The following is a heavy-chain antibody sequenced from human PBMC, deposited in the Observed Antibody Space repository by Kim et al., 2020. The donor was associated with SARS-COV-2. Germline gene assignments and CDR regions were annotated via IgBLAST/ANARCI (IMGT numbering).Heavy chain of an antibody. D-gene: IGHD3-10*01. CDR3: ARDKGDYYGSGSYDF. Sequence: AQKFQGRVTITRDTSISTAYMELSRLRSDDTAVYYCARDKGDYYGSGSYDFWGQGTLVTVSS. J-gene: IGHJ4*02. V-gene: IGHV1-2*02.